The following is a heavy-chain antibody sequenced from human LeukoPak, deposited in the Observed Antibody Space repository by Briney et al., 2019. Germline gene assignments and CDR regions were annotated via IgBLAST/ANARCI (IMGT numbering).Heavy chain of an antibody. V-gene: IGHV4-34*01. Sequence: SETLSLTCAVHGGSFSGYYWSWIRQPPGKGLEWNGEINHSGSTNYNPSLKSRVTISVDTSKNQFSLKLTSVTAADTAVYYCARRGQGYSYGFRVHFDYWGQGTLVTVSS. CDR1: GGSFSGYY. CDR3: ARRGQGYSYGFRVHFDY. D-gene: IGHD5-18*01. CDR2: INHSGST. J-gene: IGHJ4*02.